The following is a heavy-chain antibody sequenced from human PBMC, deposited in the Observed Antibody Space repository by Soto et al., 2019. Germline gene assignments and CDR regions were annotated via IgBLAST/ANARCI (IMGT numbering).Heavy chain of an antibody. CDR2: MQNSGNT. CDR1: GFNVSDNY. J-gene: IGHJ3*02. CDR3: ARGPRTIPPRGDSFDI. Sequence: GGSLRLSCTASGFNVSDNYMHWVRQTPGKGLEWVSLMQNSGNTFYADSFKGRFTVSRDNANNTLFLQMSGLRVEDTAVYYCARGPRTIPPRGDSFDIWGQGTVVTVSS. V-gene: IGHV3-66*01. D-gene: IGHD2-2*02.